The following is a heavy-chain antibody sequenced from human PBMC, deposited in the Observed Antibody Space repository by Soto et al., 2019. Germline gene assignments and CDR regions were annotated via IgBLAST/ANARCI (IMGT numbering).Heavy chain of an antibody. D-gene: IGHD3-3*01. V-gene: IGHV4-39*07. CDR1: GGSISSSSYY. CDR3: ARGRRDFWSGYGIRMDV. CDR2: INHSGST. J-gene: IGHJ6*02. Sequence: SETLSLTCTVSGGSISSSSYYWGWIRQPPGKGLEWIGEINHSGSTNYNPSLKSRVTISVDTSKNQFSLKLSSVTAADTAVYYCARGRRDFWSGYGIRMDVWGQGTTVTVSS.